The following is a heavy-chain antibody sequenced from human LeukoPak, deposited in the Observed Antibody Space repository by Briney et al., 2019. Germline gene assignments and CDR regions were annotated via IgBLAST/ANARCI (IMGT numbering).Heavy chain of an antibody. CDR1: EFTFSTYI. J-gene: IGHJ4*02. V-gene: IGHV3-21*01. CDR2: ISSSSSYI. Sequence: GGSLRLSCAASEFTFSTYIMNWVRQAPGKGLEWVSSISSSSSYIYYADSVKGRFTISRDNAKNSLYLQMNSLRAEDTAVYYCAREVTKLHYFDYWGQGTLVTVSS. CDR3: AREVTKLHYFDY. D-gene: IGHD4-17*01.